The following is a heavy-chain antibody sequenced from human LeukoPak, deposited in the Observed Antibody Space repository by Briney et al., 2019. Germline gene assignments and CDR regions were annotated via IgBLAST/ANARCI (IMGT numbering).Heavy chain of an antibody. Sequence: PGGSLRLSCAASGFTFSSYEMNWVRQTPGKGLEWVSYMSSSSSYIYYADSVKGRFTISRDNAKNSLHLQMSSLRAEDTAVYYCARRAAAGRDDAFDMWGQGTMVTVSS. V-gene: IGHV3-21*01. CDR3: ARRAAAGRDDAFDM. CDR2: MSSSSSYI. CDR1: GFTFSSYE. D-gene: IGHD6-13*01. J-gene: IGHJ3*02.